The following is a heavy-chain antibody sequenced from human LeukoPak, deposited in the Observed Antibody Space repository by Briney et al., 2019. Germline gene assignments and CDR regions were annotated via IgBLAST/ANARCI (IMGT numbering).Heavy chain of an antibody. CDR2: INSDGSTT. V-gene: IGHV3-74*01. Sequence: PGGSLRLSCAASEFTFSSYWMHWVRQAPGTGPVWVARINSDGSTTNYADSVQGRFTISRDNAKNTLFLQMNSLRAEDTAVYYCARAGYYRFDYWGKGTLVTVSS. D-gene: IGHD3-22*01. CDR1: EFTFSSYW. CDR3: ARAGYYRFDY. J-gene: IGHJ4*02.